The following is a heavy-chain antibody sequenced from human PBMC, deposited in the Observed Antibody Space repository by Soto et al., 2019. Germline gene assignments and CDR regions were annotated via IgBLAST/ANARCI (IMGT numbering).Heavy chain of an antibody. CDR1: GFTFSSYA. V-gene: IGHV3-23*01. D-gene: IGHD3-22*01. CDR3: AQAPLVYYYDSSGYLFY. J-gene: IGHJ4*02. CDR2: ISGSGGST. Sequence: EVQLLESGGGLVQPGGSLRLSCAASGFTFSSYAMSWVRQAPGKGLEWVSAISGSGGSTYYADSVKGRFTISRDNSNNTLYLQINSLRAEDTAVYYCAQAPLVYYYDSSGYLFYWGQGTLVTVSS.